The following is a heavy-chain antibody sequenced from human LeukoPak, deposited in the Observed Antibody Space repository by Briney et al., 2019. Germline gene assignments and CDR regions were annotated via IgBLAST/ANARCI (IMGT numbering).Heavy chain of an antibody. CDR2: IYYSGST. D-gene: IGHD1-14*01. Sequence: SETLCLTCALPGGSISRYYWSWIRQPPGKGLEWIGYIYYSGSTHYNPSLKSRVTISVDTSKNQFSLKLSSVTAADTAVYYCARHRTGQDAFDIWGQGTMVTVSS. CDR1: GGSISRYY. J-gene: IGHJ3*02. V-gene: IGHV4-59*08. CDR3: ARHRTGQDAFDI.